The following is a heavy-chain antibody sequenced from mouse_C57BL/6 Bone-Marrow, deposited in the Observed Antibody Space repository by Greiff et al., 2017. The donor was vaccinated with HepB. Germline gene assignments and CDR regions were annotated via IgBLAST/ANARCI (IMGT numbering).Heavy chain of an antibody. CDR1: GFSLTSYG. J-gene: IGHJ3*01. V-gene: IGHV2-2*01. CDR2: IWSGGST. Sequence: VQRVESGPGLVQPSQSLSITCTVSGFSLTSYGVHWVRQSPGKGLEWLGVIWSGGSTDYNAAFISRLSISKDNSKSQVFFKMNSLQADDTAIYYCASPDSSGYGFAYWGQGTLVTVSA. D-gene: IGHD3-2*02. CDR3: ASPDSSGYGFAY.